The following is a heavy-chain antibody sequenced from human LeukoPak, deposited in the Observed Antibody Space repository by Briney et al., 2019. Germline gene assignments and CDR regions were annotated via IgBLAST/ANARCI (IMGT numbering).Heavy chain of an antibody. CDR2: IYTGGST. J-gene: IGHJ3*02. D-gene: IGHD3-22*01. V-gene: IGHV4-61*02. CDR1: GGSISSCSYY. CDR3: ARDPYDTSANDAFDI. Sequence: PSQTLSLTXTVSGGSISSCSYYWIWIRQPAGKGLDWIGRIYTGGSTNYNPSLKSRVTISVDTSKNKFSLKLSSVTAADTAVYYCARDPYDTSANDAFDIWGQGTMVSVSS.